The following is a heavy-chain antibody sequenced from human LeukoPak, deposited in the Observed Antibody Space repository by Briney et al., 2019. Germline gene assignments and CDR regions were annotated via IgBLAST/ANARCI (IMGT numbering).Heavy chain of an antibody. CDR3: ARAIDSRGYQHKGFDP. CDR2: IYISGKT. Sequence: SETLSLTCTVSGGSIRSGNYYWNWLRQPAGKGLEWIGRIYISGKTNYNPSLKSRVTISVDTSKNQFSLKLSSVTAADTAVYFCARAIDSRGYQHKGFDPWGRGTQVTVSS. CDR1: GGSIRSGNYY. D-gene: IGHD3-22*01. V-gene: IGHV4-61*02. J-gene: IGHJ5*02.